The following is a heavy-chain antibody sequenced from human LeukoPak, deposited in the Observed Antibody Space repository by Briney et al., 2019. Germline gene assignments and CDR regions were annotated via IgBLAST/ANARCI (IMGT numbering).Heavy chain of an antibody. J-gene: IGHJ6*03. CDR2: ISWNSGSI. CDR1: GFTFSSYE. Sequence: GGSLRLSCAASGFTFSSYEMNWVRQAPGKGLEWVSGISWNSGSIGYADSVKGRFTISRDNAKNTLYLQMNSLRAEDTAVYYCARRYNSGYDLYYYYYMDVWGKGTAVTVSS. V-gene: IGHV3-9*01. D-gene: IGHD5-12*01. CDR3: ARRYNSGYDLYYYYYMDV.